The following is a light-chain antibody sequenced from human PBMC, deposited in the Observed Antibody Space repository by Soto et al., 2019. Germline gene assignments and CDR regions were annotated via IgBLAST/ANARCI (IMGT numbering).Light chain of an antibody. CDR2: GAS. CDR1: QSVSSTY. V-gene: IGKV3-20*01. CDR3: QQYGSSPWT. J-gene: IGKJ1*01. Sequence: EVVMTQSPATLSVSPGERATLSFRASQSVSSTYLAWYQQKPGQAPRLLIFGASRRATGIPDKFSGSGSGTDFTLTISRLEPEDFAVYYCQQYGSSPWTFGQGTKVDIK.